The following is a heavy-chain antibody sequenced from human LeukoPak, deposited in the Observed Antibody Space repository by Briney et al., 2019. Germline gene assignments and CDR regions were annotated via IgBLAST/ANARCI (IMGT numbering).Heavy chain of an antibody. V-gene: IGHV3-48*03. CDR2: ISSSVSTI. CDR1: GFTLSSYE. Sequence: GGSLRLSCAASGFTLSSYEMNWVRQAPGQGLEGVSYISSSVSTIYYADSVNGRFTISRHNAKDSLYLQINSLRAEDTAVYYCATIAVAGTRFDYWGQGTLVTVSS. D-gene: IGHD6-19*01. J-gene: IGHJ4*02. CDR3: ATIAVAGTRFDY.